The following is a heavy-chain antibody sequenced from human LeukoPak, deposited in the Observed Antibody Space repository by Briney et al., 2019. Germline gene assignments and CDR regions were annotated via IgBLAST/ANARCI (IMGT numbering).Heavy chain of an antibody. V-gene: IGHV3-23*01. D-gene: IGHD6-13*01. CDR3: AKDPDSSSWSPGDY. CDR2: IGGCGGRT. Sequence: PGRSLRLSCAASGFTFSSYAMHWVRQAPGKGLELVSAIGGCGGRTYYADSVKGRFTISRDNSKNTLYLQRNSLRAEDTAVYYCAKDPDSSSWSPGDYWGQRNLVTVS. J-gene: IGHJ4*02. CDR1: GFTFSSYA.